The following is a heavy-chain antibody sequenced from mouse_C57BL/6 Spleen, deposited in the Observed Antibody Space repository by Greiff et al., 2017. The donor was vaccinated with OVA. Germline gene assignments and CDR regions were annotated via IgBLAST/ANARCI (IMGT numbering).Heavy chain of an antibody. D-gene: IGHD2-4*01. CDR2: ISSGGSYT. J-gene: IGHJ2*01. Sequence: EVKLMESGGDLVKPGGSLKLSCAASGFTFSSYGMSWVRQTPDKRLEWVATISSGGSYTYYPDSVKGRFTISRDNAKNTLYLQMSSLKSEDTSMYSCARLYDCYFDYWAQGTTLTVSS. V-gene: IGHV5-6*01. CDR3: ARLYDCYFDY. CDR1: GFTFSSYG.